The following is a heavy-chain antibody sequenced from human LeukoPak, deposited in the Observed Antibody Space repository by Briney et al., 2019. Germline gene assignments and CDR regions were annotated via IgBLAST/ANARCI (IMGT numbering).Heavy chain of an antibody. CDR2: ISSTSTFI. CDR1: GFTFTTYA. Sequence: GSLRLSCAASGFTFTTYAMNWVRQAPGKGLEWVSSISSTSTFIYYADSVKGRFTISRDNAKNSLYLQMNSLRAEDTAVYYCARDERQCSGGSCYPSDYWGQGTLVTVSS. D-gene: IGHD2-15*01. CDR3: ARDERQCSGGSCYPSDY. J-gene: IGHJ4*02. V-gene: IGHV3-21*01.